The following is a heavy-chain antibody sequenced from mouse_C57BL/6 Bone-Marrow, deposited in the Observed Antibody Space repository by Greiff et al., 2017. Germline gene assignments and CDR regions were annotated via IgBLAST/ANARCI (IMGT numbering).Heavy chain of an antibody. J-gene: IGHJ2*01. D-gene: IGHD2-2*01. CDR2: INYDGSST. V-gene: IGHV5-16*01. Sequence: EVQLVESEGGLVQPGSSMKLSCTASGFTFSDYYMAWVRQVPEKGLEWVANINYDGSSTYYLDSLKSRFIISRDNAKNILYLQMSTLKSEDTATYYCARSSMVTNYFDYWGQGTTLTVSS. CDR3: ARSSMVTNYFDY. CDR1: GFTFSDYY.